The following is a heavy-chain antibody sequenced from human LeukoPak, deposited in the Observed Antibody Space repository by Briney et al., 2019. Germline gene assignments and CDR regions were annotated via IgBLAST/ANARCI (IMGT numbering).Heavy chain of an antibody. J-gene: IGHJ6*02. CDR3: AREYDYVWGSSPIGMDV. V-gene: IGHV3-23*01. CDR1: GFTFSSFA. Sequence: GGSLRLSCAASGFTFSSFAMNWVRQAPGKGLEWLSTISDSGGGTYNADSVKGRFTISRDNSKNTLYLQMNSLRAEDTAVYYCAREYDYVWGSSPIGMDVWGQGTTVTVSS. CDR2: ISDSGGGT. D-gene: IGHD3-16*01.